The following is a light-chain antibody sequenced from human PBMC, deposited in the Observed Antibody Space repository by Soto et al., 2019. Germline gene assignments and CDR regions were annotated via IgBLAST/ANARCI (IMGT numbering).Light chain of an antibody. J-gene: IGKJ2*01. CDR2: DAS. V-gene: IGKV3-11*01. CDR3: QQRTNWPRT. Sequence: EIVLTQSPATLSLSPGERATLSCRASQSVSIYLAWYQQKPGHAPRLLIYDASNRATGIPARFSGSGSGTDFTLTISSLEPEDFAVYYCQQRTNWPRTFGQGTKLEIK. CDR1: QSVSIY.